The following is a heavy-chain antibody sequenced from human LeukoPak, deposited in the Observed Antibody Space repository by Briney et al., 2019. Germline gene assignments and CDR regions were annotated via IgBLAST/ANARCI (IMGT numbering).Heavy chain of an antibody. CDR1: GFTFSSYG. CDR2: ISYDGSNK. V-gene: IGHV3-30*18. Sequence: GGSLRLSCAASGFTFSSYGMHWVRQAPGKGLEWVAVISYDGSNKYYADSVKGRFTISRDNSKNTLYLQMNSLRAEDTAVYYCAKPSGSYYWVTDYFDYWGQGTLVTVSS. J-gene: IGHJ4*02. D-gene: IGHD1-26*01. CDR3: AKPSGSYYWVTDYFDY.